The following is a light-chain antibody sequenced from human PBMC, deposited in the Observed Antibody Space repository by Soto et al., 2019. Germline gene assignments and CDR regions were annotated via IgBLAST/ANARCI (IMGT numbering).Light chain of an antibody. CDR1: QSISSY. J-gene: IGKJ1*01. CDR2: AAS. CDR3: QQCYSTPQA. Sequence: DIQMTQSPSSLSASVGDRVTITCRASQSISSYLNWYQQKPGKAPKLLIYAASSLQSGVPSRFSGSGSGTDFTLNISSLQPYDFATYYCQQCYSTPQAFGQG. V-gene: IGKV1-39*01.